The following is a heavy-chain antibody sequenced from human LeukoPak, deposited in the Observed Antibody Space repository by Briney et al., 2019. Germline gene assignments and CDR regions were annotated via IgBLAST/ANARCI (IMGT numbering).Heavy chain of an antibody. V-gene: IGHV4-39*01. CDR2: IYYSGST. D-gene: IGHD6-19*01. CDR1: GGSISSSSYY. CDR3: ARGGVVAGESGVDY. J-gene: IGHJ4*02. Sequence: SETPSLTCTVSGGSISSSSYYWGWIRQPPGKGLEWIGSIYYSGSTYYNPSLKSRVTISVDTSKNQFSLKLSSVTAADTAVYYCARGGVVAGESGVDYWGQGTLVTVSS.